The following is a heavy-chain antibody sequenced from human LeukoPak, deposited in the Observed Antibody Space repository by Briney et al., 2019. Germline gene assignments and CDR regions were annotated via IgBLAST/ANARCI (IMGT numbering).Heavy chain of an antibody. J-gene: IGHJ4*02. Sequence: GGSLRLSCAASGFIFSSYWMSWVRQAPGKGLEWVANIKQDGSEKYYVDSVKGRFTISRDNAKNSLYLQMNSLRAEDTAVYYCARDYCGGDCSFFDYWGQGTLVTVSS. V-gene: IGHV3-7*01. CDR2: IKQDGSEK. CDR3: ARDYCGGDCSFFDY. CDR1: GFIFSSYW. D-gene: IGHD2-21*01.